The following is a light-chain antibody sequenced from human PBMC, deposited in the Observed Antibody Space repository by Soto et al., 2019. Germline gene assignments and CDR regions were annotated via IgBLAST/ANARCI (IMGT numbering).Light chain of an antibody. V-gene: IGLV1-40*01. CDR2: GNS. J-gene: IGLJ2*01. CDR3: QAYDSSLSGVV. Sequence: QSVLTQPPSVSGAPGPRVTISCTGSSSNIGAGYEVHWYQQLPGTAPKLLIYGNSNRPSGVPDRFSGSKSCTSASLAITGLQAEDEADYYCQAYDSSLSGVVFGGGTKLTVL. CDR1: SSNIGAGYE.